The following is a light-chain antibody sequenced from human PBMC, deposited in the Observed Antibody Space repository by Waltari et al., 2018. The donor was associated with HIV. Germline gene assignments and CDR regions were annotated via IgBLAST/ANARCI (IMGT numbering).Light chain of an antibody. CDR3: QSSDSTLSGSV. CDR1: RSNIGTHE. V-gene: IGLV1-40*01. CDR2: NTN. Sequence: QSVLTQPPSVSGAPGQRVTLSCTGSRSNIGTHEVHWNQQLPGTAPRRLIYNTNSRPSGVPDRFAGSKSGTSASLAINGLQAEDEADYYCQSSDSTLSGSVVGGGTKLTVL. J-gene: IGLJ2*01.